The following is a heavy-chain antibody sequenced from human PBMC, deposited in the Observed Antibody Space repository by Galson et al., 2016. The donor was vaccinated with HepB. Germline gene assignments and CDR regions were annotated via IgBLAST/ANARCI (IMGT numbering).Heavy chain of an antibody. Sequence: SLRLSCAASGFSFNNYWMSWVRQAPGKGLEWVANIRHDGSKIYYVDSVKGRFTISRDNAKDSLYLQMNSLRVEDTAVYYCARDSGYHVRWGQGTLVPVAS. CDR3: ARDSGYHVR. J-gene: IGHJ4*02. CDR2: IRHDGSKI. CDR1: GFSFNNYW. V-gene: IGHV3-7*01. D-gene: IGHD3-22*01.